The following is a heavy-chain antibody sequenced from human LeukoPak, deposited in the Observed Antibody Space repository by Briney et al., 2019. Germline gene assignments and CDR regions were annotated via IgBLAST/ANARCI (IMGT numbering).Heavy chain of an antibody. D-gene: IGHD3-10*01. CDR1: GGSISSYY. V-gene: IGHV4-4*07. Sequence: SETLSLTCTVSGGSISSYYWSWIRQPAGKGLEWIGRIYSSGSTNYNPSLKSRVTMSVDTPKNQFSLKLSSVTAADTAVYYCARGGATMVRGTSYYYMDVWVKGTTVTVSS. CDR2: IYSSGST. CDR3: ARGGATMVRGTSYYYMDV. J-gene: IGHJ6*03.